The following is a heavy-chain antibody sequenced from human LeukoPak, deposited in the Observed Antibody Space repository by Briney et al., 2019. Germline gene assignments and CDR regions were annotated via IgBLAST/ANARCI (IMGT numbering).Heavy chain of an antibody. CDR2: IYYSGST. D-gene: IGHD3-22*01. Sequence: SQTLSLTCTVSGGSISSGDYYWSWIRQPPGTGLEWIGYIYYSGSTYYNPSLKSRVTISVDTSKNQFSLKLSSVTAADTAVYYCARLFGKPGFHYDSSGYSFDYWGQGTLVTVSS. J-gene: IGHJ4*02. CDR3: ARLFGKPGFHYDSSGYSFDY. CDR1: GGSISSGDYY. V-gene: IGHV4-30-4*08.